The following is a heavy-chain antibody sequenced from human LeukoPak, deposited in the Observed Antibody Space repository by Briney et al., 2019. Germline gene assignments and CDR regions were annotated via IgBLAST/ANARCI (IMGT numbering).Heavy chain of an antibody. V-gene: IGHV4-4*02. CDR3: ARDQGAYSSSPHFDY. D-gene: IGHD6-6*01. Sequence: PSGTLSLTCAVSGGSISSSNWWSWVRQPPGKGLEWIGYIYHSGSTYYNPSLKSRVTISVDRSKNQFSLKLSSVTAADTAVYYCARDQGAYSSSPHFDYWGQGTLVTVSS. CDR2: IYHSGST. J-gene: IGHJ4*02. CDR1: GGSISSSNW.